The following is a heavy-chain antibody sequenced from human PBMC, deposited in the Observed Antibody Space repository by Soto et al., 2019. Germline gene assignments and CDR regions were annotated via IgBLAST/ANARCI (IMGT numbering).Heavy chain of an antibody. D-gene: IGHD2-2*01. Sequence: GGSLRLSCAASGFTFSSYAMHWVRQAPGKGLEWVAVISYDGSNKYYADSVKGRFTISRDNSKNTLYLQMNSLRAEDTAVYYCARDRYCSSTSCYVDWFDPWGQGTLVTVSS. CDR1: GFTFSSYA. CDR2: ISYDGSNK. V-gene: IGHV3-30-3*01. CDR3: ARDRYCSSTSCYVDWFDP. J-gene: IGHJ5*02.